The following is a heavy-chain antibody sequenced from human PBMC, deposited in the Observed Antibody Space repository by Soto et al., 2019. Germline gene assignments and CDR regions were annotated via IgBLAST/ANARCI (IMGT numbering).Heavy chain of an antibody. Sequence: GAPVKVSRKGSGYTFTGYYIHRVRQGHGQGLEWMGWINPNSGGTDYEKKFQGRVTLTRDTSISTAYMELSGLTSDDTAVYYCARGGGNYYKYFDYWGQGTLVTVSS. CDR3: ARGGGNYYKYFDY. CDR1: GYTFTGYY. D-gene: IGHD1-26*01. J-gene: IGHJ4*02. V-gene: IGHV1-2*02. CDR2: INPNSGGT.